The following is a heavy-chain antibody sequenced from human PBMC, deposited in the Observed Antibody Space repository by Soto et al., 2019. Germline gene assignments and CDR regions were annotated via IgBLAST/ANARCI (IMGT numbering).Heavy chain of an antibody. V-gene: IGHV3-23*01. CDR3: AKTTDYEFWSGSSFDF. Sequence: GGSLRLSCAASGFTFIDFAMSWVRQAPGKGLEWVSAIVGYGDRTYYADSVRGRLTISRDRSKNTLYLQMNSLRAEDTAVYYCAKTTDYEFWSGSSFDFWGQGTLVTVSS. D-gene: IGHD3-3*01. CDR2: IVGYGDRT. CDR1: GFTFIDFA. J-gene: IGHJ4*02.